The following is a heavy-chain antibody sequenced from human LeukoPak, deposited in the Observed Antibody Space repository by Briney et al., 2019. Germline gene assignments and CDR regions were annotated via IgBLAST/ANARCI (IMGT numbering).Heavy chain of an antibody. D-gene: IGHD6-19*01. Sequence: ASVKVSCKASGGTFSSYAISWVRQAPGQGLEWMGGIIPIFGTANYAQKFQGRVTITADKSTSTAYMELSSLRSEDTAVYYCARVSYGYSSGWYIDYWGQGTLVTVSS. CDR1: GGTFSSYA. J-gene: IGHJ4*02. CDR2: IIPIFGTA. V-gene: IGHV1-69*06. CDR3: ARVSYGYSSGWYIDY.